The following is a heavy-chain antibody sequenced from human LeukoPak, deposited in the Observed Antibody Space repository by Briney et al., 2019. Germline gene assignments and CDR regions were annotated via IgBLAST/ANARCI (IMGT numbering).Heavy chain of an antibody. CDR3: VRHNYGYDY. V-gene: IGHV3-21*01. CDR1: GFTFSTYW. CDR2: ITSSSTYI. J-gene: IGHJ4*02. D-gene: IGHD5-18*01. Sequence: GGSLRLSCAASGFTFSTYWMAWVRQAPGKGLEWVSSITSSSTYIYYADSVKGRFTISRDNAKNTLSLQMNSLRAEDTAVYYCVRHNYGYDYWGQGTPVTVSS.